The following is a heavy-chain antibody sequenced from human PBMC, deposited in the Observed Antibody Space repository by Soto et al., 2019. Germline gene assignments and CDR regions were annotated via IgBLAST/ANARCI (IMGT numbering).Heavy chain of an antibody. J-gene: IGHJ5*02. D-gene: IGHD6-13*01. CDR1: GYSFTSHW. CDR3: ARRTAGSPNCFDP. Sequence: PGESLKISCKGSGYSFTSHWIGWVRQMPGKGLEWMGIIYPGDSETRYSPSFQGQVTISADKSISTAYLQWSSLKASDTAIYYCARRTAGSPNCFDPWGQGTPVTVSS. CDR2: IYPGDSET. V-gene: IGHV5-51*01.